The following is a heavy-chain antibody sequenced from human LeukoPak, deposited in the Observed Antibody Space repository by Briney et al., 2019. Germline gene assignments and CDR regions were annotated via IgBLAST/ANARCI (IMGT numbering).Heavy chain of an antibody. CDR1: GFTFSSYA. D-gene: IGHD2-21*01. Sequence: PGGSLRLSCAASGFTFSSYAMSWVRQAPGKGLEWVSAISGSGGSTYYADSVKGRFTISRDNSKNTLYLQMNSLRAEDTAVYYCAKDRGAYASPYYFDYWGQGTLDTVPS. J-gene: IGHJ4*02. CDR3: AKDRGAYASPYYFDY. V-gene: IGHV3-23*01. CDR2: ISGSGGST.